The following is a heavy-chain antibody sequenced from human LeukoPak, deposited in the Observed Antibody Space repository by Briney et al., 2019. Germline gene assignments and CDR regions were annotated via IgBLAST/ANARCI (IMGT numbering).Heavy chain of an antibody. V-gene: IGHV3-48*01. CDR3: AREVAVPDYYYYGMDV. Sequence: PGGSLRLSCAASGFTFSSYSMNWVRQAPGKGLEWVSYISSSSSTIYYADSVKGRFTVSRDSAKNSLYLQMNSLRAEDTAVYYCAREVAVPDYYYYGMDVWGQGTTVTVSS. CDR1: GFTFSSYS. J-gene: IGHJ6*02. D-gene: IGHD6-19*01. CDR2: ISSSSSTI.